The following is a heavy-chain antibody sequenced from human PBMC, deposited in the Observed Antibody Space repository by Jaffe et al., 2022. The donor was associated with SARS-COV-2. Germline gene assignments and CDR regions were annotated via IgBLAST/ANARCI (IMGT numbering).Heavy chain of an antibody. CDR2: IIPILGIA. Sequence: QVQLVQSGAEVKKPGSSVKVSCKASGGTFSSYTISWVRQAPGQGLEWMGRIIPILGIANYAQKFQGRVTITADKSTSTAYMELSSLRSEDTAVYYCARQGALKDIAIYKPKNWNGMDVWGQGTTVTVSS. V-gene: IGHV1-69*02. D-gene: IGHD2-15*01. CDR1: GGTFSSYT. CDR3: ARQGALKDIAIYKPKNWNGMDV. J-gene: IGHJ6*02.